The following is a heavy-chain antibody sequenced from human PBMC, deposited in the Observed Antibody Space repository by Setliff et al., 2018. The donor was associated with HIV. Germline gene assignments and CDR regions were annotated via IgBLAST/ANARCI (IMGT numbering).Heavy chain of an antibody. J-gene: IGHJ3*02. CDR2: ISSSGSTI. CDR3: ASVAYSGYTYGYYADAFDI. V-gene: IGHV3-48*03. Sequence: LSLSCAASGFTFSSYEMNWVRQAPGKGLEWVSYISSSGSTIYYADSVKGRFTISRDNAKKSLYLQMNSLRAEDTAVYYCASVAYSGYTYGYYADAFDIWGQGTMVTVS. D-gene: IGHD5-18*01. CDR1: GFTFSSYE.